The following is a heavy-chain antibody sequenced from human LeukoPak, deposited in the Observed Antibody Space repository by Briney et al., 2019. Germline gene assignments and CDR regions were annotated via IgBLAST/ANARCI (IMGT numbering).Heavy chain of an antibody. Sequence: GGSLRLSCAASGFIFSGSALHWVRQASGKGLEWVGRIRSKANNYATAYAASVRGRFTISRDDSKNTAYLQMNSLKTKDTAVYYCANTVTTGGSPDYWGQGSLVTVFS. D-gene: IGHD4-17*01. CDR2: IRSKANNYAT. CDR1: GFIFSGSA. V-gene: IGHV3-73*01. CDR3: ANTVTTGGSPDY. J-gene: IGHJ4*02.